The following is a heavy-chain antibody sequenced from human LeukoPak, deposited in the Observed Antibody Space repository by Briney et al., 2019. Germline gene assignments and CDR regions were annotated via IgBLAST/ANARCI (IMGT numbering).Heavy chain of an antibody. CDR3: AKESEAIPAAGTFDS. CDR1: GFTFSSYW. V-gene: IGHV3-7*03. Sequence: GGSLRLSCAASGFTFSSYWMSWVRQAPGKGLEWVANIKQDGSEKYYVDSVKGRFTISRDNAKNSLFLLMNSLRTEDTAVYYCAKESEAIPAAGTFDSWGQGTLVTVSS. J-gene: IGHJ5*01. D-gene: IGHD6-13*01. CDR2: IKQDGSEK.